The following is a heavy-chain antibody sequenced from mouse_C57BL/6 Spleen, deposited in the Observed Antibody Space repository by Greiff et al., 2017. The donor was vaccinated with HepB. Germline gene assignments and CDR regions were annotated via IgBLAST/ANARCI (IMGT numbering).Heavy chain of an antibody. J-gene: IGHJ1*03. CDR3: ARCDYGSSYGYFDV. CDR1: GYTFTSYW. D-gene: IGHD1-1*01. V-gene: IGHV1-64*01. Sequence: VQLQQPGAELVKPGASVKLSCKASGYTFTSYWMHWVKQRPGQGLEWIGMIHPNSGSTNYNEKFKSKATLTVDKSSSTAYMQLSSLPSEDSAVYYCARCDYGSSYGYFDVWGTGTTVTVSS. CDR2: IHPNSGST.